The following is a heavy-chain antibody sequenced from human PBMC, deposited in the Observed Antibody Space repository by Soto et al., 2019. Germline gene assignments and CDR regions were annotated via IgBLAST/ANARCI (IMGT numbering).Heavy chain of an antibody. D-gene: IGHD3-10*01. J-gene: IGHJ3*02. CDR1: GGSVSSGSYD. V-gene: IGHV4-61*01. CDR3: ARRYRGEVDDAFDI. CDR2: IYYSGST. Sequence: SETLSLTCTVSGGSVSSGSYDWSWIRQPPGKGLEWIGYIYYSGSTNYNPSLKSRVTISVDTSKNQFSLKLSSVTAADTAVYYCARRYRGEVDDAFDIWGQGTMVTVSS.